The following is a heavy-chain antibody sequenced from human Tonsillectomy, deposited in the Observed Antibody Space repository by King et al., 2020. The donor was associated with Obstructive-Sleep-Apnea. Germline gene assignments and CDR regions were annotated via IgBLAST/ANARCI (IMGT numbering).Heavy chain of an antibody. V-gene: IGHV3-66*01. CDR2: IYSGGST. J-gene: IGHJ4*02. CDR1: GFTVRSNY. Sequence: VQLVESGGGLVQPGESLRLSCAASGFTVRSNYMNWVRQAPGKGLEGVSIIYSGGSTYYADSVRGRFTISRDNSKNTLYLQMNSLRADDTAVYYCARDYYGSGNFYWGPGTLVTVSS. D-gene: IGHD3-10*01. CDR3: ARDYYGSGNFY.